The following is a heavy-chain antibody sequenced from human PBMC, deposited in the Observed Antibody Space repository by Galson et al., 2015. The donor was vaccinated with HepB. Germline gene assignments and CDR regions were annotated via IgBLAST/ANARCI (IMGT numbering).Heavy chain of an antibody. V-gene: IGHV1-46*01. J-gene: IGHJ4*02. CDR1: GYTFTTYY. CDR3: ARNINWGSDY. D-gene: IGHD7-27*01. CDR2: INPSDGSI. Sequence: SVKVSCKASGYTFTTYYVHWVRQDPGQGLEWMGIINPSDGSISHTQKFQGRITMTRDTSTSTLYMELSSLSSEDTAVYYCARNINWGSDYWGQGTLVTVSS.